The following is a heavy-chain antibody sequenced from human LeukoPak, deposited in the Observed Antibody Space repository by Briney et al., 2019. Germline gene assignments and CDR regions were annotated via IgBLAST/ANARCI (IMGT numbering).Heavy chain of an antibody. Sequence: GSLRLSCAASGFTFSSYGMHWVRQAPGKGLEWVAVISYDGSNKYYADSVKGRFTISRDNSKNTLYLQMNSLRAEDTAVYYCARGGEGNLELDYWGQGTLVTVSS. D-gene: IGHD3-10*01. J-gene: IGHJ4*02. CDR2: ISYDGSNK. CDR3: ARGGEGNLELDY. V-gene: IGHV3-30*03. CDR1: GFTFSSYG.